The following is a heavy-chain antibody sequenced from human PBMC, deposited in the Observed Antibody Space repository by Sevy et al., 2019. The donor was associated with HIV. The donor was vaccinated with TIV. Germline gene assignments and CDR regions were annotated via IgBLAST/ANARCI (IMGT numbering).Heavy chain of an antibody. CDR3: ARGSWSGGYYYYYMDV. CDR1: GFTFSSYS. V-gene: IGHV3-21*01. CDR2: ISSSSSYI. Sequence: GGSLRLSCAASGFTFSSYSMNWVRQAPGKGLEWVSSISSSSSYIYYADSVKGRSTISRDNAKNSLYLQMNSLRAEDTAVYYCARGSWSGGYYYYYMDVWGKGTTVTVSS. D-gene: IGHD6-13*01. J-gene: IGHJ6*03.